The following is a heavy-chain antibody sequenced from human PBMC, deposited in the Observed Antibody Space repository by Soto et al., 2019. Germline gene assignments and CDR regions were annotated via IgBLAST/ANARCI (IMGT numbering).Heavy chain of an antibody. D-gene: IGHD6-13*01. J-gene: IGHJ4*02. CDR1: GFAFHGYA. Sequence: QVQLVESGGTVVQVGGSLRLSCAASGFAFHGYAMHWVRQAPGKGLDWVAVIWYDGSEKYYADSVECRFTISRDNSKHTLNLQMNSLRVEDTDVYYCGRDSRTRAGDYWGQGTLVAVSS. V-gene: IGHV3-33*01. CDR2: IWYDGSEK. CDR3: GRDSRTRAGDY.